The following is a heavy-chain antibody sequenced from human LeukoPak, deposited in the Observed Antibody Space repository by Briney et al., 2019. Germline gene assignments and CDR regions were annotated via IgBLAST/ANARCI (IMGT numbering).Heavy chain of an antibody. J-gene: IGHJ4*02. Sequence: GGSLRLSCAASGFTVSSNYMSWVRQAPGKGLEWVSVIYSGGSTYYADSVKGRFTISRDNSKNTLYLQMNSLRAEDTAVYYCARAPIYYYDSSGYLDYWGQGTLVTVSS. CDR3: ARAPIYYYDSSGYLDY. D-gene: IGHD3-22*01. CDR2: IYSGGST. V-gene: IGHV3-66*01. CDR1: GFTVSSNY.